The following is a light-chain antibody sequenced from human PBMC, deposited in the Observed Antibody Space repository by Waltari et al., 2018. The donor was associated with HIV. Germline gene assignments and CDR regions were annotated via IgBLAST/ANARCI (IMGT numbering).Light chain of an antibody. CDR3: TSFAGSDNYVI. J-gene: IGLJ2*01. V-gene: IGLV2-8*01. CDR2: EVN. CDR1: SSDIGSYNY. Sequence: QSALTQPPSASGSLGQSVTISCTGGSSDIGSYNYVSWYQHHPDKVPKLIIYEVNKRPSGVPDRFSGSKSGVTASLNVSKLQADDEASYYCTSFAGSDNYVIFGGGTELTVL.